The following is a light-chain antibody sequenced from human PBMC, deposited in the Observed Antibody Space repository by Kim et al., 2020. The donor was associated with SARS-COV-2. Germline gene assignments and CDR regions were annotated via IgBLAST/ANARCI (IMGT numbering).Light chain of an antibody. J-gene: IGLJ2*01. V-gene: IGLV3-19*01. CDR3: HSWDSIGNDVI. Sequence: SSELTQDPAVSVALGQTVRITCQGDSLRSSYASWYQQKPGQAPILVVFAKNNRPSGIPDRFSGSSSGSTASLTIAGAQAEDEADYYCHSWDSIGNDVIFGGGTQLTVL. CDR2: AKN. CDR1: SLRSSY.